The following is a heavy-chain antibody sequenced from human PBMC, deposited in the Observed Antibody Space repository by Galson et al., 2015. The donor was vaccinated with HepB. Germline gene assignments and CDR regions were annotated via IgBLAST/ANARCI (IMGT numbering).Heavy chain of an antibody. J-gene: IGHJ4*02. CDR3: ATDGSGWYIPHFDY. CDR1: DGSFIGYY. CDR2: INHSGSA. D-gene: IGHD6-19*01. V-gene: IGHV4-34*01. Sequence: LSLTCSVYDGSFIGYYWSWIRQPPGKGLEWIGEINHSGSANYSPSLKSRVTISIDTSKNQFSLKLNSVTAADTAVYYCATDGSGWYIPHFDYWGQGSLVTVSS.